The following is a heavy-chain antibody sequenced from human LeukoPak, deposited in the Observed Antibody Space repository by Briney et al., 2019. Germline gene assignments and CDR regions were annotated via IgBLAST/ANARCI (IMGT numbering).Heavy chain of an antibody. D-gene: IGHD1-26*01. Sequence: PGGSLRLSCAASGVTLSTYAMSWARQAPGKGRDWAPGIVSSGSGDNTYYADSVKGRFTISRDSSKNTLFLHMNTLSAEDTAIYYCAKDRTVGASYWYFDLWGRGTLVTVSS. V-gene: IGHV3-23*01. CDR3: AKDRTVGASYWYFDL. J-gene: IGHJ2*01. CDR1: GVTLSTYA. CDR2: IVSSGSGDNT.